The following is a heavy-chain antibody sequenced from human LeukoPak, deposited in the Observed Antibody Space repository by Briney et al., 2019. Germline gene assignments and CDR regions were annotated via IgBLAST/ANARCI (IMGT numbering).Heavy chain of an antibody. CDR2: IKQDGSEK. CDR3: ARRYFDY. J-gene: IGHJ4*02. Sequence: GRSLRLSCAASGFIFSSYGMHWVRQAPGKGLEWVANIKQDGSEKYYADSVKGRFIISRDNAKNALYLQMSSLRAEDTAIYYCARRYFDYWGQGTLVTVSS. V-gene: IGHV3-7*03. CDR1: GFIFSSYG.